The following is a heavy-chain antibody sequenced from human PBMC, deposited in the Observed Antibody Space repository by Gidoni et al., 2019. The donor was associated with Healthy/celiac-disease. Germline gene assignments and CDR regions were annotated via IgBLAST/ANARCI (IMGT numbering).Heavy chain of an antibody. Sequence: QVQLVESGGGVVQPGRSLRLSCAASGFTFSSYGMHWVRQAPGKGREWVAVIWYDGSNKYYADSVKGRFTISRDNSKNTLYLQMNSLRAEDTAVYYCAQDHSGAFDIWGQGTMVTVSS. CDR1: GFTFSSYG. CDR3: AQDHSGAFDI. D-gene: IGHD2-15*01. J-gene: IGHJ3*02. V-gene: IGHV3-33*06. CDR2: IWYDGSNK.